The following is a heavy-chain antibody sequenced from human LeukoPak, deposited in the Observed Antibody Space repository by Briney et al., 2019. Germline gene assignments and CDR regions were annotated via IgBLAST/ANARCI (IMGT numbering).Heavy chain of an antibody. CDR2: MNPNSGNT. J-gene: IGHJ4*02. CDR1: GYTFPSYD. CDR3: ARGVGCSGGSCSDY. D-gene: IGHD2-15*01. Sequence: ASVKVSCKASGYTFPSYDINWVRQATGQGLEWMGWMNPNSGNTGYAQKFQGRVTMTRNTSISTAYMELSSLRSEDTAVYYCARGVGCSGGSCSDYWGQGTLVTVSS. V-gene: IGHV1-8*01.